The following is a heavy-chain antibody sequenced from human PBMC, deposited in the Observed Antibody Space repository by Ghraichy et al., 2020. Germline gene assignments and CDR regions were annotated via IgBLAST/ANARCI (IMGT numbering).Heavy chain of an antibody. CDR1: GYSIRSGYF. V-gene: IGHV4-38-2*02. CDR2: IYHTGNT. D-gene: IGHD6-19*01. J-gene: IGHJ4*02. Sequence: LSLTCTVSGYSIRSGYFWGWIRQPPGKGLEWIGRIYHTGNTHYNPSLKSRVTISVDTSKNQFSLRLTSVTAADTAVYYCATLAVAGPLDYWGQGTLVTVSS. CDR3: ATLAVAGPLDY.